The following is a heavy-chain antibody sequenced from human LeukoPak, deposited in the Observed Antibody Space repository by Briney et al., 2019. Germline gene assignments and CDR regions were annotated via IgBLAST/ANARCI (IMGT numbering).Heavy chain of an antibody. CDR2: ISSSGSTI. D-gene: IGHD3-10*01. CDR1: GFTFSDYY. Sequence: GGSLRLSCAASGFTFSDYYMSWIRQAPGKGLEWVSYISSSGSTIYYADSVKGRFTISRDNAKKSLYLQMSSLRAEDTAVYYCARPQPRGDYYGMDVWGQGTTVTVSS. J-gene: IGHJ6*02. CDR3: ARPQPRGDYYGMDV. V-gene: IGHV3-11*01.